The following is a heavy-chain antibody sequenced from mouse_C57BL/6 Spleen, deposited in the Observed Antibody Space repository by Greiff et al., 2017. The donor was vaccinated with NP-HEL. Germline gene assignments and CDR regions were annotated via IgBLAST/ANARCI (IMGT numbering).Heavy chain of an antibody. Sequence: VQLQQSGPELVKPGASVKISCKASGYAFSSSWMNWVKQRPGKGLEWIGRIYPGDGDTNYNGKFKGKATLTADKSSGTAYMQLSSLTSEDSAVYFCATGTAQAFDYWGQGTTLTVSS. CDR2: IYPGDGDT. CDR1: GYAFSSSW. CDR3: ATGTAQAFDY. D-gene: IGHD3-2*02. V-gene: IGHV1-82*01. J-gene: IGHJ2*01.